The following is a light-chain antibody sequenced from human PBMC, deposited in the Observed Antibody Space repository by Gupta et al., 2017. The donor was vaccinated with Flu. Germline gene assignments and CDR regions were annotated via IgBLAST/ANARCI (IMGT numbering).Light chain of an antibody. CDR1: QSVGTN. J-gene: IGKJ2*01. V-gene: IGKV3-15*01. CDR3: QQYNNWPQGT. Sequence: ATLSVSPGERATLSCRASQSVGTNLAWYQQKPGQAPRLLIYGASTRATGIPVSFSGSGSGTEFTLTISGLQSEDFAVYYCQQYNNWPQGTFGQGTKLEIK. CDR2: GAS.